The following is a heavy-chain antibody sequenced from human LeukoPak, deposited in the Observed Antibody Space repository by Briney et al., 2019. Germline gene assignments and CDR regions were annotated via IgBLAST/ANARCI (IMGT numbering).Heavy chain of an antibody. J-gene: IGHJ4*02. CDR1: GGSISSSGYF. D-gene: IGHD3-22*01. CDR3: ARAHKRGWNYYDSSGYGYFDY. V-gene: IGHV4-39*07. CDR2: IDYSGGT. Sequence: PSETLSLTCTVSGGSISSSGYFWGWIRQPPGKGLEWIGSIDYSGGTYYIPSLKGRITISPDTSKNHFSLELNSVTAADTAVYYCARAHKRGWNYYDSSGYGYFDYWGQGTLVTVSS.